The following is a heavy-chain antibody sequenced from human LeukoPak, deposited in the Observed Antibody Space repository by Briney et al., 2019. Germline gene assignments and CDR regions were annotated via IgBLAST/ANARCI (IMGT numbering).Heavy chain of an antibody. J-gene: IGHJ6*02. D-gene: IGHD1-26*01. V-gene: IGHV3-23*01. CDR1: GFTFSSYA. Sequence: GGPLRLSCAASGFTFSSYAMSWVRQAPGKGLEWVSAISGSGGSTYYADSVKGRFTISRDNSKNTLYLQMNSLRAEDTAVYYCAKFGGLLHYYGMDVWGQGTTVIVSS. CDR3: AKFGGLLHYYGMDV. CDR2: ISGSGGST.